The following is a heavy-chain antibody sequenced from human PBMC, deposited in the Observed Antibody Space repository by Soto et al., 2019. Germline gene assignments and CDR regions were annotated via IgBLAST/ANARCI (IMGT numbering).Heavy chain of an antibody. Sequence: SEPLSLTCTVSGGSISSYYWSWIRQHPGKGLEWIGYIYYSGSTNYNPSLKSRVTISVDTSKNQFSLKLSSLTAADTAVYYCAGGRTTLLGNWFDPWGQGTLVTVSS. D-gene: IGHD1-7*01. V-gene: IGHV4-59*01. J-gene: IGHJ5*02. CDR1: GGSISSYY. CDR2: IYYSGST. CDR3: AGGRTTLLGNWFDP.